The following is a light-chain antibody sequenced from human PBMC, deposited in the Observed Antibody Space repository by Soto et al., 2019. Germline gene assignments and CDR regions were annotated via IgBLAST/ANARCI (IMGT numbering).Light chain of an antibody. CDR2: DVS. CDR1: SSDVGAYNY. Sequence: QSALTQPASVSGSPGQSITLSCTGTSSDVGAYNYVSWYQQHPGKAPKLMIYDVSNRPSGVSNRFSGSKSGNTASLTISGLQAEDEADYYCSSYTSSSTLVFGEGTKLTVL. CDR3: SSYTSSSTLV. J-gene: IGLJ2*01. V-gene: IGLV2-14*01.